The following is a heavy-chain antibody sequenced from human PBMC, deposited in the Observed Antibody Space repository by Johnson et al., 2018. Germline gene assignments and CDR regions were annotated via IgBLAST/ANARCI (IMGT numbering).Heavy chain of an antibody. V-gene: IGHV3-23*04. CDR2: INPDSRNT. J-gene: IGHJ4*02. Sequence: VQLVQSGGGLVQPGGSLRLSCVASGFTFSSYPMSWVRQVPGKGLEWVSTINPDSRNTHYADSVRGRFAISRDNSKNTLFLQMNSLKTEDTAVYFCTGHGLYGSGSYTDSWGQGILVTFSS. CDR3: TGHGLYGSGSYTDS. CDR1: GFTFSSYP. D-gene: IGHD3-10*01.